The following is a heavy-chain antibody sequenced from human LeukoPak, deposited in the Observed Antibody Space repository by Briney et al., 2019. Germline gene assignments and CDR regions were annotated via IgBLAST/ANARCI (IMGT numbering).Heavy chain of an antibody. V-gene: IGHV3-64*01. D-gene: IGHD5-18*01. CDR3: ARDQVDTALALNGMDV. Sequence: PGGSLRLSCAASGFAISTYAMHWVRQTPGKGLEYVSAISSLGGSTYYANSVKGRFTISRDNSKNTLYLQMGSLRPEDMGVYYCARDQVDTALALNGMDVWGQGTTVTVSS. J-gene: IGHJ6*02. CDR2: ISSLGGST. CDR1: GFAISTYA.